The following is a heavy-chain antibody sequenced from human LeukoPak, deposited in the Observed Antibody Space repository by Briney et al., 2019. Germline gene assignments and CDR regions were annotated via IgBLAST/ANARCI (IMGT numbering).Heavy chain of an antibody. D-gene: IGHD3-22*01. Sequence: PGGSLILSCAASGFTFSSYSMNWVRQAPGKGLEWVSSISSSSSYIYYADSVKGRFTISRDNAKNSLYLQMNSLRAEDTAVYYCARLGLYYYDSSGYYNWFDPWGQGTLVTVSS. V-gene: IGHV3-21*01. CDR2: ISSSSSYI. CDR1: GFTFSSYS. J-gene: IGHJ5*02. CDR3: ARLGLYYYDSSGYYNWFDP.